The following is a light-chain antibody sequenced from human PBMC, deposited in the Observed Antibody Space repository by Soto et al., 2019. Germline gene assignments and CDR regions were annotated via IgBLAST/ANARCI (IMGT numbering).Light chain of an antibody. V-gene: IGKV2-28*01. CDR3: KQGLQSPGT. CDR2: LGS. Sequence: DIVMTQSPLSLPVTPGEPASISCRSSQSLLHSHGYNSMDWYLQKPGQSPQLLIYLGSNRASGVPDRLSGSGSGSDFTLKINTVEAEDVGVYYDKQGLQSPGTFGQGTKVEIK. CDR1: QSLLHSHGYNS. J-gene: IGKJ1*01.